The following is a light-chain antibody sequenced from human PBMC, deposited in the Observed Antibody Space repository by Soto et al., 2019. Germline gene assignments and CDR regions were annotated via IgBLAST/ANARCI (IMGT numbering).Light chain of an antibody. Sequence: EIVMTQSPATLSVSPGERATLSCRASQSVSSNLAWYQQKPGQAPRLLIYGASTRATGIPARFSGSGSGTEFTLTISSLQSEDFAFYYCQQYNNWPLSFSQGTKVEIK. V-gene: IGKV3-15*01. CDR2: GAS. CDR1: QSVSSN. J-gene: IGKJ1*01. CDR3: QQYNNWPLS.